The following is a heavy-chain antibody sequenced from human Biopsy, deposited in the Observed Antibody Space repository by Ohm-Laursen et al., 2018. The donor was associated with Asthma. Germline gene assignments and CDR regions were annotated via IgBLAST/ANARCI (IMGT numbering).Heavy chain of an antibody. CDR2: ISYSGST. CDR1: GGSVSSGSYY. V-gene: IGHV4-61*01. Sequence: SDTLSLTCTVPGGSVSSGSYYWSWIRQPPGKGLAWVSYISYSGSTDYNPSLKSRLTIPMDTSKNQFSLKLSSVTAADTAVYYCARVPTTLRYFDLWGRGTLVTVSS. CDR3: ARVPTTLRYFDL. D-gene: IGHD2-15*01. J-gene: IGHJ2*01.